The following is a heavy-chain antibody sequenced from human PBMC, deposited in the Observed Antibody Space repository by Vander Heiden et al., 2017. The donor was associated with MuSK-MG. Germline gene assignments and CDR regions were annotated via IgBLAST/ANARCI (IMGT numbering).Heavy chain of an antibody. Sequence: EVQLLESGGGLVQPGASLRLSCVASGITSGTHAMGWVRQAPGKGLEWVSTSGSGGATYYADSVKGRFTVSRDNSKNTLYLQMNSLRAEDTAVYYCAKRGYWSSTSSHYYFDYWGQGTLVTVSS. CDR3: AKRGYWSSTSSHYYFDY. J-gene: IGHJ4*02. CDR1: GITSGTHA. CDR2: SGSGGAT. D-gene: IGHD2-2*01. V-gene: IGHV3-23*01.